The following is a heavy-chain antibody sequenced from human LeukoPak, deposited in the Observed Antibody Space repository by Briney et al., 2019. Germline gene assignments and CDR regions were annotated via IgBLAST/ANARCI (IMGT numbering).Heavy chain of an antibody. D-gene: IGHD5-24*01. CDR1: GGSISSSSYY. CDR3: ARDLVEMATIGSFDY. V-gene: IGHV4-39*07. J-gene: IGHJ4*02. Sequence: SETLSLTCTVSGGSISSSSYYWGWIRQPPGKGLEWIGSIYYSGSTYHNPSLKSRVTISVDTSKNQFSLKLSSVTAADTAVYYCARDLVEMATIGSFDYWGQGTLVTVSS. CDR2: IYYSGST.